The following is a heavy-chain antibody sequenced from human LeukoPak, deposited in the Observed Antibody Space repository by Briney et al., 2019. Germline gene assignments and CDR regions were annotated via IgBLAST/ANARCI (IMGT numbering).Heavy chain of an antibody. J-gene: IGHJ4*02. CDR2: IYYSGTT. D-gene: IGHD6-6*01. CDR1: GGSISSYY. Sequence: SETLSLTCTVSGGSISSYYWNWIRQPPGKGLEWIGYIYYSGTTNYNPSLKSRVSMSVDTSKNQFSLKLSSVTAADTAVYYCARDSVPGYFDYWGQGTLVTVSS. CDR3: ARDSVPGYFDY. V-gene: IGHV4-59*12.